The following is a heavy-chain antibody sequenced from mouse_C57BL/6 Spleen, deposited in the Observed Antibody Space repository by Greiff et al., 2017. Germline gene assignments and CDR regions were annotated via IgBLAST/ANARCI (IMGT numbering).Heavy chain of an antibody. D-gene: IGHD1-1*01. CDR3: ARGPYGSKNYFDY. CDR2: IYPRSGNT. CDR1: GYTFTSYG. J-gene: IGHJ2*01. Sequence: VQLQESGAELARPGASVKLSCKASGYTFTSYGISWVKQRTGQGLEWIGEIYPRSGNTYYNEKFKGKATLTADKSSSTAYMELRSLTSEDSAVYFCARGPYGSKNYFDYWGQGTTLTVSS. V-gene: IGHV1-81*01.